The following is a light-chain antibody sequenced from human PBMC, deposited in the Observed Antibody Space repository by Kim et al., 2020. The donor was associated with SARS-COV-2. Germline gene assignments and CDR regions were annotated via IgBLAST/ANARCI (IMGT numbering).Light chain of an antibody. Sequence: QSALTQPRSVSGSPGQSVTISCTGTSNDVGNYIYVSWFQQHPGKAPKLMIYDVSERPSGVPDRFSGSKSGNTASLTISGLQAEDEADYYCGSYAGSYTWVFGGGTQLTVL. J-gene: IGLJ3*02. CDR1: SNDVGNYIY. V-gene: IGLV2-11*01. CDR3: GSYAGSYTWV. CDR2: DVS.